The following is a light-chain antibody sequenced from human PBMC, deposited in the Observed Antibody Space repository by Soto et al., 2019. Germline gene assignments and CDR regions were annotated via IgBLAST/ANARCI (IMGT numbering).Light chain of an antibody. CDR2: DNT. J-gene: IGLJ1*01. CDR3: QSYDVSLSAV. CDR1: SSNIGAGYD. Sequence: QSVLTQPPSLSGAPGQRVTISCTGISSNIGAGYDVNWYQQLPGTAPKLLIYDNTNRPSGVPDRFSGSKSGTSASLAITGLQAEDEADYYCQSYDVSLSAVFGTVTKVTVL. V-gene: IGLV1-40*01.